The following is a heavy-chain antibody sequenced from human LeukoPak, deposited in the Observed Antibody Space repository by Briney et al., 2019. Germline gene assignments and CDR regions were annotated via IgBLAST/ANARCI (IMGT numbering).Heavy chain of an antibody. CDR1: RYSLTNYY. D-gene: IGHD5-12*01. Sequence: ASVKLSCKAFRYSLTNYYVHWVRQAPGQGLEWMGEINPSGGSTSYAQKFQGRITVTRDTYTNTAYMDLSSLRSEDTATYYGARGAPITRIGAGRFDYWGQGSLLTVAS. CDR3: ARGAPITRIGAGRFDY. J-gene: IGHJ4*02. V-gene: IGHV1-46*01. CDR2: INPSGGST.